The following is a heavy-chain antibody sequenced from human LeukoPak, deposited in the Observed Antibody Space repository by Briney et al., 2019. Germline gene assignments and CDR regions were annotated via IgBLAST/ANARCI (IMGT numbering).Heavy chain of an antibody. J-gene: IGHJ4*02. CDR1: GGSISSYY. CDR3: ARRGARNMITFGGVIAD. D-gene: IGHD3-16*02. Sequence: SQTLSLTCTVSGGSISSYYWSWIRQPPGKGLEWIGEINHSGSTNYNPSLKSRVTISVDTSKNQFSLKLSSVTAADTAVYYCARRGARNMITFGGVIADWGQGTLVTVSS. V-gene: IGHV4-34*01. CDR2: INHSGST.